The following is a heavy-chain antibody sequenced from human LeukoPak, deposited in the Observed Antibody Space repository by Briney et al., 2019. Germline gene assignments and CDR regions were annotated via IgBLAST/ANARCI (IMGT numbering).Heavy chain of an antibody. CDR3: ASTLVGATGFDP. CDR2: ISSSSSSYI. CDR1: GFTFSSYS. Sequence: GGSLRLSCAASGFTFSSYSMNWVRQAPGKGLEWVSSISSSSSSYIYYADSVKGRFTISRDNAKKSLYLQMNSLRAEDTAVYYCASTLVGATGFDPWGQGTLVTVSS. D-gene: IGHD1-26*01. V-gene: IGHV3-21*01. J-gene: IGHJ5*02.